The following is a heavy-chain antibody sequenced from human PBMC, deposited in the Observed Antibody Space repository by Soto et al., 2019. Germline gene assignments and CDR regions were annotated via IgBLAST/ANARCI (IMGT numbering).Heavy chain of an antibody. CDR2: IYHSGST. CDR1: GGSISSSNW. V-gene: IGHV4-4*02. CDR3: ARDDALDELELREGMDV. Sequence: QVQLQESGPGLVKPSGTLSLTCAVSGGSISSSNWWSWVRQPPGKGLEWIGEIYHSGSTNYNPSLQSRVSISVDKSKNQFSLKLSSVTAADTAVYYCARDDALDELELREGMDVWGQGTTVTVSS. D-gene: IGHD1-7*01. J-gene: IGHJ6*02.